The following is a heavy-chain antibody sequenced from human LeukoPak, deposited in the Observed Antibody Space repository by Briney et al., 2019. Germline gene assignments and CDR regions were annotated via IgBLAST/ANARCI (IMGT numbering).Heavy chain of an antibody. J-gene: IGHJ4*02. Sequence: PSETLSLTCTVSGYSISSGYYWGWIRQPPGKGLEWIGSIYHSGSTYYNPSLKSRVTISVDTSKNQFSLKLSSVTAADTAVYYCARSFRGTTGRPVDYWGQGTLVTVSS. D-gene: IGHD1-7*01. CDR2: IYHSGST. V-gene: IGHV4-38-2*02. CDR3: ARSFRGTTGRPVDY. CDR1: GYSISSGYY.